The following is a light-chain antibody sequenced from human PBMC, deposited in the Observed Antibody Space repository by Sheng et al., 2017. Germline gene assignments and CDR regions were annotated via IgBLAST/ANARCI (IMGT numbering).Light chain of an antibody. J-gene: IGKJ2*01. V-gene: IGKV1-9*01. Sequence: IQLTQSPSSLSASVGDRVTITCRASQDISSFLAWYQQKPGKAPKPPDLWCFHFAKWVPSRFSGSGSGTDFTLTISSLQPEDFATYYCQHLNNYPRTFGQGTKLEI. CDR1: QDISSF. CDR3: QHLNNYPRT. CDR2: CF.